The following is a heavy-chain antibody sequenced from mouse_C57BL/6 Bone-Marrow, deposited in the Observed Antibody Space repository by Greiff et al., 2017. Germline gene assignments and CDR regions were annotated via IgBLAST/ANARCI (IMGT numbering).Heavy chain of an antibody. CDR2: ISNKANGYTT. V-gene: IGHV7-3*01. D-gene: IGHD2-9*01. J-gene: IGHJ1*03. CDR1: GFTFTDYY. Sequence: EVMLVESGGGLVQPGGSLSLSCAASGFTFTDYYMSWVRQPPGKALEWFGFISNKANGYTTEYSSSVKGRFTISRDNYKSILYLQMNALSAEYSATYYGARSSYGNDSYWYIDVWGTGTTVTVSS. CDR3: ARSSYGNDSYWYIDV.